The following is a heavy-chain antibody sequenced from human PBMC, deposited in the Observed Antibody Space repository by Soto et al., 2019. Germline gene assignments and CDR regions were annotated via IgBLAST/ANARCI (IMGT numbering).Heavy chain of an antibody. V-gene: IGHV4-59*01. D-gene: IGHD5-18*01. Sequence: SETLSLTCTFSCVSLNRYYWSWIRQPPGRGLEWIGNIYYSGSANYNSSLKSRVSISVDTSKSQFSLNLRSVTAADTAVYFCARTGNTYATGWFDPWGQGTLVTVSS. CDR1: CVSLNRYY. CDR3: ARTGNTYATGWFDP. CDR2: IYYSGSA. J-gene: IGHJ5*02.